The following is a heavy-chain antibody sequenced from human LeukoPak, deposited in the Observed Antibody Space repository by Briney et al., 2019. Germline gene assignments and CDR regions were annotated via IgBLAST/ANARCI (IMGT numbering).Heavy chain of an antibody. J-gene: IGHJ4*02. CDR3: ARRCSTSCYVNDY. CDR2: INSDGSST. CDR1: GFTFSSYW. V-gene: IGHV3-74*01. D-gene: IGHD2-2*01. Sequence: GGSLRLSCAASGFTFSSYWMRWVRHAPGKGLVWVSRINSDGSSTSYADSVKGRFTISRDNAKNTLYLQMNSLRAEDTAVYYCARRCSTSCYVNDYWGQGTLVTVSS.